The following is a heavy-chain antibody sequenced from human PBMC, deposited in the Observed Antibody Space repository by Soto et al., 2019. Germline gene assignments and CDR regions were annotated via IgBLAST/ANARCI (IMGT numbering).Heavy chain of an antibody. CDR3: ARVGGYSYNFDY. CDR2: ISSSSSYI. CDR1: GFTFSSYS. Sequence: EVQLVESGGGLVKPGGSLRLSCAASGFTFSSYSMNWVRQAPGKGLEWVSSISSSSSYIYYADSVKGRFTISRDNAKNSLYLQMNGLRAEDTAVYYCARVGGYSYNFDYWGQGTLVTVSS. J-gene: IGHJ4*02. D-gene: IGHD5-18*01. V-gene: IGHV3-21*01.